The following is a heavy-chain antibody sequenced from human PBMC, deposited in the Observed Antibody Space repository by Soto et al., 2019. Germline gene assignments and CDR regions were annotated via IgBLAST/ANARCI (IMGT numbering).Heavy chain of an antibody. Sequence: GGSLRLSCAASGFTFSSYAMKWVRQAPGKGLEWVSLIGESGTPTYYAESVKGRFTISRDNSGNTLFLEMYSLRAEDTAVYYCARYIPGVRYYGMDVWGQGTTVTVS. D-gene: IGHD2-2*01. V-gene: IGHV3-23*01. CDR1: GFTFSSYA. CDR3: ARYIPGVRYYGMDV. J-gene: IGHJ6*02. CDR2: IGESGTPT.